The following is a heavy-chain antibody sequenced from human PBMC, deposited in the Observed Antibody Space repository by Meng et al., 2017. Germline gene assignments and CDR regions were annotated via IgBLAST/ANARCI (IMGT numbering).Heavy chain of an antibody. CDR2: ISYDGSNK. CDR3: ASMGY. J-gene: IGHJ4*02. Sequence: QVQLVESGGGVVQPGRSLRLSCAASGFTFSSDAMHWVRQAPGKGLEWVAVISYDGSNKYYADSVKGRFTISRDNSKNTLYLQMNSLRAEDTAVYYCASMGYWGQGTLVTVSS. V-gene: IGHV3-30*01. D-gene: IGHD3-10*01. CDR1: GFTFSSDA.